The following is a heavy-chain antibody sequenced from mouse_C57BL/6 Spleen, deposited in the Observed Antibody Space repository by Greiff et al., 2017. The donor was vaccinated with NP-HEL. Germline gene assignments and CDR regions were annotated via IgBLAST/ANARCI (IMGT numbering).Heavy chain of an antibody. CDR3: ARRGYYYGSSLYYAMDY. Sequence: EVKLMESGPELVKPGASVKIPCKASGYTFTDYNMDWVKQSHGKSLEWIGDINPNNGGTIYNQKFKGKATLTVDKSSSTAYMELRSLTSEDTAVYYCARRGYYYGSSLYYAMDYWGQGTSVTVSS. CDR1: GYTFTDYN. V-gene: IGHV1-18*01. D-gene: IGHD1-1*01. J-gene: IGHJ4*01. CDR2: INPNNGGT.